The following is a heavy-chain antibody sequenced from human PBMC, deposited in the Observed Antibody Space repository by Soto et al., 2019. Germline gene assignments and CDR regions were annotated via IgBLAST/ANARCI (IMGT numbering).Heavy chain of an antibody. J-gene: IGHJ5*02. V-gene: IGHV4-59*01. CDR1: GFSISSYY. CDR3: ARSDYDILTGYNNWFDP. D-gene: IGHD3-9*01. CDR2: IYYSGST. Sequence: SETLSLTCTVSGFSISSYYWSWIRQPPGKGLEWIGYIYYSGSTNYNPSLKSRVTISVDTSKNQFSLKLSSVTAADTAVYYCARSDYDILTGYNNWFDPWGQGTLVTVSS.